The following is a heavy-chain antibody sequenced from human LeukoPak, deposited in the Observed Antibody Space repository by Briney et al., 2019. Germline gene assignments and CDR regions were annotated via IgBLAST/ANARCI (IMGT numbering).Heavy chain of an antibody. CDR2: IYYSGST. J-gene: IGHJ5*02. Sequence: SQTLSLTCTVSGGSISSGGYYWSWIRQHPGKGLEWIGYIYYSGSTYYNPSLKSRVTISVDTSKNQFSLKLNSVTAADTAVYYCARRGARSSGDYLLFSWFDPWGQGALVTVSS. CDR1: GGSISSGGYY. CDR3: ARRGARSSGDYLLFSWFDP. V-gene: IGHV4-31*03. D-gene: IGHD4-17*01.